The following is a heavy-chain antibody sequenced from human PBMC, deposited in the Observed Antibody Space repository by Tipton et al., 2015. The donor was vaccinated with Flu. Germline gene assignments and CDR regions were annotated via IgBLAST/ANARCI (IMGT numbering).Heavy chain of an antibody. V-gene: IGHV4-39*07. CDR3: ARIPRDLGAPGID. CDR2: IHYSGST. CDR1: GGSISSDNHY. D-gene: IGHD6-13*01. J-gene: IGHJ4*02. Sequence: LRLSCTVSGGSISSDNHYWGWIRQPPGKGLGWIGSIHYSGSTYYSLSLKSRVTISQDKSKNQFSLKLTSMTAAETAFYYCARIPRDLGAPGIDWGQGTLVTVSS.